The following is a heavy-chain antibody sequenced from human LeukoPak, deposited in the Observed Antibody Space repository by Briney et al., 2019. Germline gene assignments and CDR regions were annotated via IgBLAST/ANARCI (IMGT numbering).Heavy chain of an antibody. J-gene: IGHJ4*02. CDR2: ISYDGSNK. V-gene: IGHV3-30*04. D-gene: IGHD5-18*01. CDR3: ARDDRVGYSYGHY. CDR1: GFTFSSYA. Sequence: PGGSLRLSCAASGFTFSSYAMHWVRQAPGKGLEWVAVISYDGSNKYYADSVKGRFTISRDNSKNTLYLQMNSLRAEGTAVYYCARDDRVGYSYGHYWGQGTLVTVSS.